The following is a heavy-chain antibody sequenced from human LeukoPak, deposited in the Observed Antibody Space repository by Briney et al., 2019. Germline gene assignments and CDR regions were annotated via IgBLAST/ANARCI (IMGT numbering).Heavy chain of an antibody. CDR2: ISYDGSNK. D-gene: IGHD3-10*01. CDR1: GFTFSSYG. J-gene: IGHJ5*01. Sequence: GGSLRLSCAASGFTFSSYGMHWVRQAPGKGLEWVAVISYDGSNKYYADSVKGRFTISRDNSKNALYLQMNSLRAEDTAVFYCARARRSGGITMVRGVKDRGWFDSWGQGILVTVSS. V-gene: IGHV3-30*03. CDR3: ARARRSGGITMVRGVKDRGWFDS.